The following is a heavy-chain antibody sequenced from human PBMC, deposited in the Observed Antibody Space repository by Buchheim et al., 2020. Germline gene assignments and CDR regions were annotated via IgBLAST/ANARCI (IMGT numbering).Heavy chain of an antibody. V-gene: IGHV3-21*02. CDR1: GFPFDSFK. CDR2: ITPTMNYI. D-gene: IGHD2-15*01. J-gene: IGHJ6*02. Sequence: EVQLVESGGGLVKPGGSLRLSCAASGFPFDSFKMHWVRQAPGKGLEWLSSITPTMNYIFHADSVKGRFTISRDNTNNSLFLEMNSLAAEDTAVYYCARELQIYYGLDIWGRGTT. CDR3: ARELQIYYGLDI.